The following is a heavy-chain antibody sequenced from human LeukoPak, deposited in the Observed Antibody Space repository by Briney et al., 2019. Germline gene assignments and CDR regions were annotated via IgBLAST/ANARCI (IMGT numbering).Heavy chain of an antibody. D-gene: IGHD5-12*01. V-gene: IGHV1-18*04. CDR3: ARDDALVATGSFDY. Sequence: ASVKVSCKASGYTFTGYYMHWVRQAPGHGLEWMGWISAYNGNTKYAQKLQGRVTMTTDTSTSTAYMELRNLRSDDTAVYYCARDDALVATGSFDYWGQGTLVTVSS. CDR1: GYTFTGYY. CDR2: ISAYNGNT. J-gene: IGHJ4*02.